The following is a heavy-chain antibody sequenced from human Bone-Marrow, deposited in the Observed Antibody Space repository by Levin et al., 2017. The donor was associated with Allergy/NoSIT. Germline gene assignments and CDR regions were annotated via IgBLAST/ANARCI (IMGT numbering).Heavy chain of an antibody. CDR2: TYFRSRWSH. J-gene: IGHJ6*02. CDR3: ARALVATLYGMDI. Sequence: SQTLSLPCAISGDSVSSTGATWNWIRQSPSRGLEWLGRTYFRSRWSHDYPSSVQGRVTINADTSQNQFTLELNAATPEDTGVYYCARALVATLYGMDIWGQGTTVTVSS. D-gene: IGHD5-12*01. CDR1: GDSVSSTGAT. V-gene: IGHV6-1*01.